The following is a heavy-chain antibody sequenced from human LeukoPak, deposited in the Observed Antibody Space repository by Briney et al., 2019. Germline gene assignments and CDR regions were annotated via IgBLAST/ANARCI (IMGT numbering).Heavy chain of an antibody. CDR1: GFTFSDYS. CDR2: ISGSGGGT. Sequence: PGGSLRLSCAAFGFTFSDYSMNWVRQAPGKGLEWVSSISGSGGGTYYADSVKGRFTISRDNSKNTLYLQMNTLRAEDTAFYYCAKESGELDYWGQGTLVTVSS. D-gene: IGHD1-26*01. V-gene: IGHV3-23*01. CDR3: AKESGELDY. J-gene: IGHJ4*02.